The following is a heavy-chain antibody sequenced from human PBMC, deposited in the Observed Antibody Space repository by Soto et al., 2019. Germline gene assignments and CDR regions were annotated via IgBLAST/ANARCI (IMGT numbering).Heavy chain of an antibody. Sequence: PSETLSLTCTVSGGSISSGDYYWSWIRQPPGKGLEWIGYIYYSGSTYYNPSLKSRVTISVDTSKNQFSLKLSSVTAADTAVYYCARTIKAGSAYYYDSSGFDYWGQGTLVTVSS. J-gene: IGHJ4*02. D-gene: IGHD3-22*01. V-gene: IGHV4-30-4*01. CDR2: IYYSGST. CDR3: ARTIKAGSAYYYDSSGFDY. CDR1: GGSISSGDYY.